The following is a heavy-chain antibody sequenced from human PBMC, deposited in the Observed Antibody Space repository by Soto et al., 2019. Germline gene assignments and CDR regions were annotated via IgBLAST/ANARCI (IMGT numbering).Heavy chain of an antibody. V-gene: IGHV4-34*01. CDR2: INHSGST. D-gene: IGHD6-13*01. CDR1: GGSFSGYY. CDR3: ARDLLAAAGTKGY. J-gene: IGHJ4*02. Sequence: SETLSLTCAVYGGSFSGYYWSWIRQPPGKGLEWIGEINHSGSTNYNPSLKSRVTISVDTSKNQFSLKLSSVTAADTAVYYCARDLLAAAGTKGYWGQGTLVTVSS.